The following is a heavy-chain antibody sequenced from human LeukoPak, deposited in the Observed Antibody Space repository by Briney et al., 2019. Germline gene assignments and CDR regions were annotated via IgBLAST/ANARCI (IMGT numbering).Heavy chain of an antibody. CDR3: AREILGGFNPGAY. CDR1: GGSISSSNW. J-gene: IGHJ4*02. V-gene: IGHV4-4*02. D-gene: IGHD1-14*01. CDR2: IHRSGGP. Sequence: SETLSLTRAVSGGSISSSNWWSWVCQPPGKGLEWIGEIHRSGGPNYNPSLQSRVTISIDRSRNQIVLELSSVTAADTAVYYCAREILGGFNPGAYWGQGVLVTVS.